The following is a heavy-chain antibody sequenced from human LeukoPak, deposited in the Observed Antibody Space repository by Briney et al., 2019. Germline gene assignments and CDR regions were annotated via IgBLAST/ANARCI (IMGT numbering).Heavy chain of an antibody. J-gene: IGHJ3*02. CDR2: IYTSGST. V-gene: IGHV4-61*08. CDR1: GGSISSGGYY. CDR3: ARQKCTSTSCLTKNAFDI. Sequence: SETLSLTCTVSGGSISSGGYYWSWIRQHPGKGLEWIGYIYTSGSTNYNPSLESRVTISVDTSKNQFSLDLSSVTAADTAVYYCARQKCTSTSCLTKNAFDIWGQGTMVTVSS. D-gene: IGHD2-2*01.